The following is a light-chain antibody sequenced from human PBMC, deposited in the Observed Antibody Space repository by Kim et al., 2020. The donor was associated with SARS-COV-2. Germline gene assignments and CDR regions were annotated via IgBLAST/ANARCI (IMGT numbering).Light chain of an antibody. V-gene: IGLV1-47*01. CDR2: RNN. Sequence: ELTQPPSASGTPGQRVTISCSGSSSNIGSDYVYWYQQLPGAAPKLLIYRNNERPSGVPDRFSGSKSGTSASLAISGLRSEDEADYYCATWDDSLSGPVFGGGTQLTVL. J-gene: IGLJ3*02. CDR1: SSNIGSDY. CDR3: ATWDDSLSGPV.